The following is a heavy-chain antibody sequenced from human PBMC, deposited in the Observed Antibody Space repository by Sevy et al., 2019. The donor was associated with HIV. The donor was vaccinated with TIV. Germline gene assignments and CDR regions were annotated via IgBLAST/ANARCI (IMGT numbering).Heavy chain of an antibody. D-gene: IGHD2-8*01. J-gene: IGHJ4*02. Sequence: GGSLRLSCAASGFSFSIHAMHWVRQAPGKGLEWVSTLSFGCGEINYADSVKGRFTISRDNSKSSVYLQMNNLRPEDTAVYYCAREGCTKPHDYWGQGTLVTVSS. V-gene: IGHV3-23*01. CDR3: AREGCTKPHDY. CDR1: GFSFSIHA. CDR2: LSFGCGEI.